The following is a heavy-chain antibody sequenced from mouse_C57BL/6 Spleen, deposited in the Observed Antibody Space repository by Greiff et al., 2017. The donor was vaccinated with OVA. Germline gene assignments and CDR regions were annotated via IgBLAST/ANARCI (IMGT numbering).Heavy chain of an antibody. D-gene: IGHD2-3*01. J-gene: IGHJ1*03. CDR2: INPSGGYT. CDR3: AIWLLRDRYCDV. CDR1: GYTFTSYW. Sequence: QVQLKQSGAELAKPGASVKLSCKASGYTFTSYWMHWVKQRPGQGLEWIGYINPSGGYTNSNQKFKDKATLTAAKSSSTAYMQLSSLTYEDSAVYYCAIWLLRDRYCDVWGTGTTVTVSS. V-gene: IGHV1-7*01.